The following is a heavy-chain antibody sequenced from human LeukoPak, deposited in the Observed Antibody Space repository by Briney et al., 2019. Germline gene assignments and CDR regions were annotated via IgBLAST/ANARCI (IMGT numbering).Heavy chain of an antibody. J-gene: IGHJ4*02. CDR2: ISSISGEI. CDR1: GFTFSYYS. CDR3: TRYHCYAFDY. D-gene: IGHD2-21*01. V-gene: IGHV3-48*02. Sequence: GGSLRLSCVASGFTFSYYSMNCVRQAPGKGLEWVSYISSISGEIWYADSVKGRFTISRDDAKNSLYLQMNSLRDEDTAVYYCTRYHCYAFDYWGQGTLVTVSS.